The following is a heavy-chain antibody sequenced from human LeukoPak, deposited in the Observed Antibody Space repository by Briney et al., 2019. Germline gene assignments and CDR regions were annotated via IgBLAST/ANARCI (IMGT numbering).Heavy chain of an antibody. J-gene: IGHJ4*02. CDR3: ARAIVLMVYSDFDY. CDR1: GGTFSSYA. CDR2: IIPIFGTA. V-gene: IGHV1-69*13. D-gene: IGHD2-8*01. Sequence: GASVKVSCKASGGTFSSYAISWVRQAPGQGLEWMGGIIPIFGTANYAQKFQGRVTITADESTSTAYMELSSLRSEDTAVYYCARAIVLMVYSDFDYWGQGTLVTVSS.